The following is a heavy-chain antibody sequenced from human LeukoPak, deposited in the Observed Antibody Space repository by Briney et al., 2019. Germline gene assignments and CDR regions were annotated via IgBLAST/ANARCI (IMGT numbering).Heavy chain of an antibody. CDR2: INHSGST. D-gene: IGHD3-10*01. Sequence: SETLSLTCAVYGGSFSGYYWSWIRQPPGKGLEWIGEINHSGSTNYNPSLKSRVTISVDTSKNQFSLKLSSVAAADTAVYYCARQADYYGSGSYQNDYFDYWGQGTLVTVSS. CDR3: ARQADYYGSGSYQNDYFDY. J-gene: IGHJ4*02. CDR1: GGSFSGYY. V-gene: IGHV4-34*01.